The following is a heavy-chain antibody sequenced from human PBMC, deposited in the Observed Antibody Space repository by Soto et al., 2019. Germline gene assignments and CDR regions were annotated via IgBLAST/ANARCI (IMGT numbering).Heavy chain of an antibody. J-gene: IGHJ4*02. CDR3: ARYLWFGEFVPGY. V-gene: IGHV4-31*03. Sequence: SETLSLTCTVSGGSISSGGYYWSWIRQHPGKGLEWIGYIYYSGSTYYNPSLKSRVTISVDTSKNQFSLKLSSVTAADTAVYYCARYLWFGEFVPGYWGQGTLATVSS. D-gene: IGHD3-10*01. CDR1: GGSISSGGYY. CDR2: IYYSGST.